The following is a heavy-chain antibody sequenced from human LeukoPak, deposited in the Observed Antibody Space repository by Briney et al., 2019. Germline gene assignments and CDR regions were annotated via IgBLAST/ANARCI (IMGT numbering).Heavy chain of an antibody. Sequence: SETLSLTCTVSGGSISSYYWSWIRQPPGKGLEWIGYIYYSGSTNYNPSLKSRVTMSADTSKNQFSLKLSSVTAADTALYYCARLYCSTSCYLWRYYFDYWGQGTLVTVSS. J-gene: IGHJ4*02. D-gene: IGHD2-2*01. V-gene: IGHV4-59*08. CDR3: ARLYCSTSCYLWRYYFDY. CDR1: GGSISSYY. CDR2: IYYSGST.